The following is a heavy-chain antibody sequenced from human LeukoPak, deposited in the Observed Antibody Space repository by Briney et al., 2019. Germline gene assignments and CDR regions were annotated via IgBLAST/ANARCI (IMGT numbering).Heavy chain of an antibody. J-gene: IGHJ5*02. CDR3: ARRPIVGSTGFYFDP. D-gene: IGHD1-26*01. Sequence: SETLSLTCAVYGGSFSGYYWSWIRQPPGKGLEWIGEINHSGSTNSNPSLKSRVTISVDTSKNQFSLKLASLTAADTAVYYCARRPIVGSTGFYFDPWGPGTLVTVSS. CDR2: INHSGST. V-gene: IGHV4-34*01. CDR1: GGSFSGYY.